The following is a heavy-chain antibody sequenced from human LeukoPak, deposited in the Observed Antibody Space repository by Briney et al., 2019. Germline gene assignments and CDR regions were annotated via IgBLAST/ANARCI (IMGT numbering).Heavy chain of an antibody. CDR3: ARDTPMYYDFWSGKDGLDY. CDR2: INPNSGGT. CDR1: GYTFTGYY. Sequence: ASVKVSCTASGYTFTGYYMHWVRQAPGQGLEWMGWINPNSGGTNYAQKFQGRVTMTRDTSISTAYMELSRLRSDDTAVYYCARDTPMYYDFWSGKDGLDYWGQGTLVTVSS. V-gene: IGHV1-2*02. J-gene: IGHJ4*02. D-gene: IGHD3-3*01.